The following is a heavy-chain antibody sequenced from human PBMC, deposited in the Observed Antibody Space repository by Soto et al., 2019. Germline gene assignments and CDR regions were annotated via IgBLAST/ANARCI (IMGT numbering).Heavy chain of an antibody. CDR2: ISSSSSTI. Sequence: GGSLRLSCAASGFTFSSYSMNWVRQAPGKGLEWVSYISSSSSTIYYGDSVKGRFTISRDNAKNSLYLQMNSLRAEDTAVYYCARSVGSGGSCYVGYWGQGTRVTVAA. CDR1: GFTFSSYS. V-gene: IGHV3-48*01. CDR3: ARSVGSGGSCYVGY. J-gene: IGHJ4*02. D-gene: IGHD2-15*01.